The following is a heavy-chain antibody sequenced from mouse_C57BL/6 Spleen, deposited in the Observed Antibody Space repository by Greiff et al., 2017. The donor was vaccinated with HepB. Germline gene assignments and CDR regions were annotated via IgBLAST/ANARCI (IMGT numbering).Heavy chain of an antibody. V-gene: IGHV5-6*01. CDR1: GFTFSSYG. Sequence: EVMLVESGGDLVKPGGSLKLSCAASGFTFSSYGMSWVRQTPDKRLEWVATISSGGSYTYYPDSVKGRFTISRDNAKNTLYLQRSSLKSEDTAMYYCARQTSTTGSRGDWYFDVWGTGTTVTVSS. CDR2: ISSGGSYT. CDR3: ARQTSTTGSRGDWYFDV. D-gene: IGHD1-1*01. J-gene: IGHJ1*03.